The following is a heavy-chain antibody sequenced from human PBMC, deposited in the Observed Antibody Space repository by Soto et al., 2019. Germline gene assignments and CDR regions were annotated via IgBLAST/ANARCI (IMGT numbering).Heavy chain of an antibody. Sequence: EVQLVESGGGLVQPVRSLRLSCAASGFTFVEYTMHWVRQTPGKGLEWVSGIDWNSKTIIYADSVKGRFTISRDNAKNSLYLQMDSLRAEDTALYFCARRRCCSGWCLGSFDFWGQGTLVTVSS. CDR2: IDWNSKTI. V-gene: IGHV3-9*01. CDR3: ARRRCCSGWCLGSFDF. D-gene: IGHD2-15*01. CDR1: GFTFVEYT. J-gene: IGHJ4*02.